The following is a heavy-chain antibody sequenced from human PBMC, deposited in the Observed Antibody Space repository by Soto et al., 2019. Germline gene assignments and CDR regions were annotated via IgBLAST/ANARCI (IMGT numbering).Heavy chain of an antibody. V-gene: IGHV3-48*02. Sequence: GGSLRLSCEASGFTFSNYAMNWVRQAPGKGLEWVSYISSSSSTIYYADSVKGRFTISRDNAKNSLYLQMNSLRDEDTAVYYCARAPGLRGWFDPWGQGTLVTVSA. CDR3: ARAPGLRGWFDP. D-gene: IGHD3-10*01. CDR1: GFTFSNYA. J-gene: IGHJ5*01. CDR2: ISSSSSTI.